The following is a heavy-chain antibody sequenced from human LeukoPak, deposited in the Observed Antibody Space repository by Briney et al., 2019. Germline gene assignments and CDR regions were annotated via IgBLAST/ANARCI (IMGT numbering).Heavy chain of an antibody. Sequence: SETLSLTCTVSGGSISSSSYYWGWIRQPPGKGLEWIGSIYYSGSTYYNPSLKSRVTISVDTSKNQFSLELSSVTAADTAVYYCAAQGGPDDWYFDLWGRGTLVTVSS. CDR2: IYYSGST. CDR1: GGSISSSSYY. J-gene: IGHJ2*01. D-gene: IGHD1-26*01. V-gene: IGHV4-39*07. CDR3: AAQGGPDDWYFDL.